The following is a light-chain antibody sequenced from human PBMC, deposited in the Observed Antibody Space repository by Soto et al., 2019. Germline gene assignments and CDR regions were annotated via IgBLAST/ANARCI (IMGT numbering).Light chain of an antibody. CDR3: QQRNYWPIT. V-gene: IGKV3-11*01. CDR1: QSVGSY. Sequence: EIVMTQSPATLSVSPGERATLSCRASQSVGSYLAWYQQKLGQAPRLLIYDASKRATGIPARFSGSGSGTVFTLTINSLEPEDFAVYYCQQRNYWPITFGQGTRLEIK. CDR2: DAS. J-gene: IGKJ5*01.